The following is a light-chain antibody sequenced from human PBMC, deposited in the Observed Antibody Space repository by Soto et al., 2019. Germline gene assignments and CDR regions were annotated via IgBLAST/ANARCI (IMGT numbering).Light chain of an antibody. J-gene: IGLJ1*01. CDR2: LDSYGSH. Sequence: QPVLTQSPSASASLGASVKLTCTLSSGHSNYAIAWHQQQPERGPRFLMKLDSYGSHIKGDGIPDRFSGSSSGAERYLTISSLQSEDEADYYCQTWDTGIHVFRTGTKLTVL. CDR3: QTWDTGIHV. CDR1: SGHSNYA. V-gene: IGLV4-69*01.